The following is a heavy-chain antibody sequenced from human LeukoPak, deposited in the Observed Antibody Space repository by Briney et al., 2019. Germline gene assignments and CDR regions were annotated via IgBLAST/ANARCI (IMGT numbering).Heavy chain of an antibody. J-gene: IGHJ4*02. V-gene: IGHV3-23*01. CDR2: ISGSGGST. Sequence: GGSLRLSCAGSGFTFRIYAMSWVRQAPGKGLEWVSAISGSGGSTYYADSVKGRFTISRDNSKNTLYLQMNSLRVEDTALYYCASHGGLWGQGTLVTVSS. D-gene: IGHD5-12*01. CDR1: GFTFRIYA. CDR3: ASHGGL.